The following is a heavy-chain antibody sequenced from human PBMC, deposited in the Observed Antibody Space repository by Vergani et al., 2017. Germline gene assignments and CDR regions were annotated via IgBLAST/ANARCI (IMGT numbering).Heavy chain of an antibody. CDR2: IIPIFGTA. V-gene: IGHV1-69*12. CDR1: VGTFSSSA. D-gene: IGHD6-19*01. Sequence: QVQLVQSGAEVKKPGSSVKVSCKASVGTFSSSAISWVRQAPGQGLEWMGGIIPIFGTANYAQKFQGRVTITADESTSTAYMELSSLRSEDTAVYYCARAHSIAVAGYFFDYWGQGTLVTVSS. CDR3: ARAHSIAVAGYFFDY. J-gene: IGHJ4*02.